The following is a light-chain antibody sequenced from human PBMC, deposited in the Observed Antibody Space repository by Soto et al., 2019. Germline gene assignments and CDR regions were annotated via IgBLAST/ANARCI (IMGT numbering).Light chain of an antibody. V-gene: IGKV3-15*01. J-gene: IGKJ1*01. Sequence: EMVMTQSPATLSVSPGERATLSCRASQSVSSNLAWYQQKPGQAPRLLMYGASTRATGIPDRFSGSGSGTEFPLTISSLQSEDFAVYYCQQHNNWPPWTFGQGTKVEIK. CDR1: QSVSSN. CDR2: GAS. CDR3: QQHNNWPPWT.